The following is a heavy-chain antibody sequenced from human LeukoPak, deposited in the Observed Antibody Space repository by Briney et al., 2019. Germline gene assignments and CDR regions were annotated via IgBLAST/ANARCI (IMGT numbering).Heavy chain of an antibody. CDR2: INPNSGGT. D-gene: IGHD2-8*01. V-gene: IGHV1-2*02. CDR1: GHTFTGYY. CDR3: ARALGAIVLIRFDP. J-gene: IGHJ5*02. Sequence: ASVKVSCKASGHTFTGYYMHWVRQAPGQGLEWMGWINPNSGGTNYAQKFQGRVTMTRDTSISTAYMELSRLRSDDTAVYYCARALGAIVLIRFDPWGQGTLVTVSS.